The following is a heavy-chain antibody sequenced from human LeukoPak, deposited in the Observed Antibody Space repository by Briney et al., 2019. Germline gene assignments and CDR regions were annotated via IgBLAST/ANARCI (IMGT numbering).Heavy chain of an antibody. CDR2: ISYDGSNK. V-gene: IGHV3-30-3*01. J-gene: IGHJ4*02. CDR3: ARERGPRKQMWLREPFDN. D-gene: IGHD5-12*01. Sequence: GGSLRLSCAASGFTFSSYAMHWVRQAPGKGLEWVAVISYDGSNKYYADSVKGRFTISRDNSKNMLFMHLNSLRPEDTAVYYCARERGPRKQMWLREPFDNWGQGTLVTVSS. CDR1: GFTFSSYA.